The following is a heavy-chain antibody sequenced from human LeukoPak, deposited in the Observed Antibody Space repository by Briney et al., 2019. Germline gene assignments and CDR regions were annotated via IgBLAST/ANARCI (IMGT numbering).Heavy chain of an antibody. D-gene: IGHD5-18*01. CDR1: GFTFSSYA. CDR2: ISGSGGST. Sequence: GGSLRLSCAASGFTFSSYAMSWVRQAPGKGLEWVSAISGSGGSTYYADSVKGRFTISRDNSKNTLYPQMNSLRAEDTAVYYCARVDTAMATVFDYWGQGTLVTVSS. J-gene: IGHJ4*02. V-gene: IGHV3-23*01. CDR3: ARVDTAMATVFDY.